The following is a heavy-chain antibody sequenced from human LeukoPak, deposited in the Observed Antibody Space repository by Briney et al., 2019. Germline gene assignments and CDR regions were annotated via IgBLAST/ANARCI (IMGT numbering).Heavy chain of an antibody. CDR3: ARDHLPRTYYDFWSGSGKNWFDP. V-gene: IGHV1-18*01. CDR2: ISAYNGNT. Sequence: ASVKVSCKASGYTFTSYGISWVRQAPGQGLEWMGWISAYNGNTNYAQKLQGRVTMTTDTSTSTAYMELRSLRSDDTAVYYCARDHLPRTYYDFWSGSGKNWFDPWGQGTLVTVSS. D-gene: IGHD3-3*01. CDR1: GYTFTSYG. J-gene: IGHJ5*02.